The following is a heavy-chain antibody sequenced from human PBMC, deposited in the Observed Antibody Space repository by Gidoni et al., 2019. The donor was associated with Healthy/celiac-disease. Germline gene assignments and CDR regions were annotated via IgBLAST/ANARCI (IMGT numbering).Heavy chain of an antibody. CDR2: IYYSGST. D-gene: IGHD5-18*01. Sequence: IGSIYYSGSTYYNPSLKSRVTISVDPSKNQFSLKLGSVTAADTAVYYCARLGPVDTAMANKPFDYWGQGTLVTVSS. J-gene: IGHJ4*02. CDR3: ARLGPVDTAMANKPFDY. V-gene: IGHV4-39*01.